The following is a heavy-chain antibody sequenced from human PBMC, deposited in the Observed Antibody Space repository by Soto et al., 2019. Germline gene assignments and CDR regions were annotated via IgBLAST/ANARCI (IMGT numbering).Heavy chain of an antibody. CDR1: GYTFTSYG. Sequence: ASVKVSCKASGYTFTSYGISWVRQAPGQGLEWMGWISAYNGNTNYAQKLQGRVTMTTDTSTGTAYMELRSLRSDDTAVYYRARVPNYYDSSGYYFDYWGQGTLVTVSS. V-gene: IGHV1-18*01. CDR2: ISAYNGNT. J-gene: IGHJ4*02. D-gene: IGHD3-22*01. CDR3: ARVPNYYDSSGYYFDY.